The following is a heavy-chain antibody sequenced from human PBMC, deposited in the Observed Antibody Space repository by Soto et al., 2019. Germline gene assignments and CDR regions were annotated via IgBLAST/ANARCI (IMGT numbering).Heavy chain of an antibody. CDR1: GFSLSTSGMC. V-gene: IGHV2-70*01. Sequence: SGPTLVNPTQTLTLTCTFSGFSLSTSGMCVSWIRQPPGKALEWLALIDWDDDKYYSTSLKTRLTISKDTSKNQVVLTMTNMDPVDTATYYCARIKAMAGYYYYGMDVWGQGTTVTVSS. D-gene: IGHD5-18*01. CDR3: ARIKAMAGYYYYGMDV. J-gene: IGHJ6*02. CDR2: IDWDDDK.